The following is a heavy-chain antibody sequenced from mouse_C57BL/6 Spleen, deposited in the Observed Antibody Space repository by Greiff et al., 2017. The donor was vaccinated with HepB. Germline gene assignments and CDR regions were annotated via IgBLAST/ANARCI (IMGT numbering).Heavy chain of an antibody. Sequence: DVKLQESGPGLVKPSQSLSLTCSVTGYSITSGYYWNWIRQFPGNKLEWMGYISYDGSNNYNPSLKNRISITRDTSKNQFFLKLNSVTTEDTATYYCATGPNFDYWGQGTTLTVSS. D-gene: IGHD4-1*01. V-gene: IGHV3-6*01. CDR1: GYSITSGYY. CDR3: ATGPNFDY. CDR2: ISYDGSN. J-gene: IGHJ2*01.